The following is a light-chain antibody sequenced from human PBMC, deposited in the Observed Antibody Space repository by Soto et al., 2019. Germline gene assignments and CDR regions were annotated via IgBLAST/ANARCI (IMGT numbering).Light chain of an antibody. V-gene: IGLV2-14*01. CDR3: SSYTSSSTWV. J-gene: IGLJ3*02. Sequence: QSALTQPASVSGSPGQSITIACTGTSIDVGGYNYVSWYQQHPCTAPTLMIYDVSNRPSGVSDRFSGSRSGNTASLTISGLQAEDESDYYCSSYTSSSTWVFGGGTKLTVL. CDR1: SIDVGGYNY. CDR2: DVS.